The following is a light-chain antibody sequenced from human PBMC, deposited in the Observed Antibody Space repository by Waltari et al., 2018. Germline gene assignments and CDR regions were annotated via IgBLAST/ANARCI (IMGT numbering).Light chain of an antibody. Sequence: SYELTQPPSVSVSPGQTARNTCSGDDLPKKYAYWYQQKPGQAPVVVIDEDTKRPSGIPERFSGSSSGTMATFTISGAQVEDEADYYCYSTDSSGNHRVFGRGTKLTVL. CDR2: EDT. V-gene: IGLV3-10*01. CDR1: DLPKKY. CDR3: YSTDSSGNHRV. J-gene: IGLJ3*02.